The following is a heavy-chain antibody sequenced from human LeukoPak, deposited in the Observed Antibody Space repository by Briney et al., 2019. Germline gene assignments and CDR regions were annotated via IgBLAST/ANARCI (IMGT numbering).Heavy chain of an antibody. J-gene: IGHJ4*02. CDR1: GFTFSTYW. Sequence: GGSLRFSCDAPGFTFSTYWMTWVRQAPEKGLEWVANMKQDGSETYYVDSVKGRFTISRDNAKNSLYLQMNSLRAEDTAMYYCARDRRDGYNVLDYWGQGTLVTVSS. D-gene: IGHD5-24*01. CDR3: ARDRRDGYNVLDY. V-gene: IGHV3-7*01. CDR2: MKQDGSET.